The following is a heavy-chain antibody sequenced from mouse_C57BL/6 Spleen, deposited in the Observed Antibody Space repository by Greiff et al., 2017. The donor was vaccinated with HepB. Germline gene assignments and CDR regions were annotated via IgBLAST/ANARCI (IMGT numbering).Heavy chain of an antibody. CDR1: GYAFSSSW. V-gene: IGHV1-82*01. CDR3: ARSASTMVTPFAY. Sequence: QVQLQQSGPELVKPGASVKISCKASGYAFSSSWMNWVKQRPGKGLEWIGRIYPGDGDTNYNGKFKGKATLTADKSSSTAYMQLSSLTSEDSAVYFCARSASTMVTPFAYWGQGTLVTVSA. CDR2: IYPGDGDT. J-gene: IGHJ3*01. D-gene: IGHD2-2*01.